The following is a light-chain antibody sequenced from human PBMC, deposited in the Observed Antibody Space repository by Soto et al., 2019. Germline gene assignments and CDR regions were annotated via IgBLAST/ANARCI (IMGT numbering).Light chain of an antibody. J-gene: IGKJ1*01. Sequence: DIQITQSPSTLSASVVDRVTITCRARQSISGWLAWYQQKPGKAPKLLIYDVASLESGVPSRFSGSGSATAFTPPISSLQPDDFATYYCQQYNSYPWTFGQGTKVDIK. CDR1: QSISGW. CDR2: DVA. V-gene: IGKV1-5*01. CDR3: QQYNSYPWT.